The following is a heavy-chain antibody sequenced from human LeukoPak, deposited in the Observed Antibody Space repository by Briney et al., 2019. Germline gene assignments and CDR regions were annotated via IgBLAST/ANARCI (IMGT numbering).Heavy chain of an antibody. CDR3: ARLRRVGPTFGIGYFDF. J-gene: IGHJ4*02. V-gene: IGHV5-51*01. CDR1: GYSFPDYW. D-gene: IGHD1-26*01. Sequence: GESLKISCKGSGYSFPDYWNGWVRQMPGKGLEWMGIIYPDDSDTRYSPSFQGQVSISVDKSISTAYLQWSSLKASDTAMYFCARLRRVGPTFGIGYFDFWGQGTLVIVSS. CDR2: IYPDDSDT.